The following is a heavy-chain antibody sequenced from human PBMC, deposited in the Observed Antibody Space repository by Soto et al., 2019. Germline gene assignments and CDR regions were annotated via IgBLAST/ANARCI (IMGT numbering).Heavy chain of an antibody. V-gene: IGHV1-69*13. D-gene: IGHD5-12*01. Sequence: ASVKVSCKASGGTFSSYAISWVRQAPGQGLEWMGGIIPIFGTANYAQKFQGRVTITADESTSTAYMELSSLRSEDTAVYYCARPLRYSGYDLVPPGSQGMDVWGQGTTVTVSS. CDR3: ARPLRYSGYDLVPPGSQGMDV. CDR2: IIPIFGTA. CDR1: GGTFSSYA. J-gene: IGHJ6*02.